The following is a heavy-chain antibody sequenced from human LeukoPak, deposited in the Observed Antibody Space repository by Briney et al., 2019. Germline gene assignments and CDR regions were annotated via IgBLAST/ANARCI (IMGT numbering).Heavy chain of an antibody. CDR3: AKDTINYYGALGY. Sequence: GGSLRLSCAGSGFTFSSYDMNWIRQAPGKGLEWVSAISGSGGSTYYADSVKGRFTNSRDNSKNTLYLQMNSLRAEDTAVYYCAKDTINYYGALGYWGQGTLVTVSS. J-gene: IGHJ4*02. V-gene: IGHV3-23*01. CDR1: GFTFSSYD. CDR2: ISGSGGST. D-gene: IGHD3-10*01.